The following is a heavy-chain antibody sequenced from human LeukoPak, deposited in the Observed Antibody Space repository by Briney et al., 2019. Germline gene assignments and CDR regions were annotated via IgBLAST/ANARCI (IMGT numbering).Heavy chain of an antibody. CDR1: GFTSYNYA. CDR2: ISSSGGST. CDR3: AKSSLLEWLSRQSWFDP. Sequence: GGSLRLSCAASGFTSYNYAMTWVRQAPGKGPEWVSSISSSGGSTYYADSVKGRFTISRDNSKNTVYLQMNSLRAEDTAVFYCAKSSLLEWLSRQSWFDPWGQGTLVTVSS. D-gene: IGHD3-3*01. J-gene: IGHJ5*02. V-gene: IGHV3-23*01.